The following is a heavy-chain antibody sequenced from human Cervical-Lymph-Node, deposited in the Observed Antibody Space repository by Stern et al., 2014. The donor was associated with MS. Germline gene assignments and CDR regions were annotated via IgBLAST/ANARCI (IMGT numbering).Heavy chain of an antibody. CDR2: IWYDGSNK. J-gene: IGHJ4*02. CDR1: GFTFSSYG. D-gene: IGHD2-2*01. Sequence: DQLVESGGGVVQPGRSLRLSCAASGFTFSSYGMHWVRQAPGKGLEWVAVIWYDGSNKYYADSVKGRFTISRDNSKNTLYLQMNTLRAEDTAVYYCARDNDIVVLPAALDYWGQGTLVTVSS. V-gene: IGHV3-33*01. CDR3: ARDNDIVVLPAALDY.